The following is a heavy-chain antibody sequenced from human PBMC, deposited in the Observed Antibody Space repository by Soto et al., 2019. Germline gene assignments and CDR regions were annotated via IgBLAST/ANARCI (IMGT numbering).Heavy chain of an antibody. CDR2: ISDDGDKV. V-gene: IGHV3-30-3*01. CDR3: ARAHYHDSSGPNGHAFDI. D-gene: IGHD3-22*01. J-gene: IGHJ3*02. Sequence: GGSPRLSCAASEFTFSDYAMHWVRQAPGKGLEWVAVISDDGDKVFYADSMKDRLTISRDNSKSTLFLQLTSLGPEDTALYYCARAHYHDSSGPNGHAFDIWGQGTLVTVSS. CDR1: EFTFSDYA.